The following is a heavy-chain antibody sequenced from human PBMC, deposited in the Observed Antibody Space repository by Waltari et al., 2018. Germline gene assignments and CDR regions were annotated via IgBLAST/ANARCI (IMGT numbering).Heavy chain of an antibody. CDR1: AYTFTGSY. D-gene: IGHD4-17*01. J-gene: IGHJ3*02. CDR2: INPDSGGT. CDR3: ARGLGTTVGRGAYAFDI. V-gene: IGHV1-2*06. Sequence: QVQLVQSGAEAKKPVAPVAVSCKASAYTFTGSYIHWVRQAPGQGLEWMGRINPDSGGTNYAQKFQGRGTMTRDTSISTAYMELSRLRSDDTAVYYCARGLGTTVGRGAYAFDIWGQGTMVTVSS.